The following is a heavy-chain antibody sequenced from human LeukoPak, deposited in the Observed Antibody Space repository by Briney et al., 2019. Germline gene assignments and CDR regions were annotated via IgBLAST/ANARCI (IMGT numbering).Heavy chain of an antibody. D-gene: IGHD3-9*01. CDR2: IYIDGKT. CDR3: AREGRYDILTAYYPLNN. J-gene: IGHJ4*02. V-gene: IGHV3-66*02. CDR1: GFTVSSNF. Sequence: GGSLRLSCAASGFTVSSNFMSWVRLAPGKGLECVSVIYIDGKTFYAESVKGRFTISRDNSKNTLYLQMYSLRPEDTAVYYCAREGRYDILTAYYPLNNWGQGARVTVSS.